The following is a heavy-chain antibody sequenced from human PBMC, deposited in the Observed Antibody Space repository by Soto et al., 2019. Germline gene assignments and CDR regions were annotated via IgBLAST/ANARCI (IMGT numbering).Heavy chain of an antibody. V-gene: IGHV3-73*01. CDR1: GFTLSGSA. D-gene: IGHD5-18*01. Sequence: PGGSLRLSCAASGFTLSGSAMHWVRQASGKGLEWVGRIRSKDNSYATAYAASVKGRFTISRDDSKNTAYLQMNSLKTEDTAVYYCTVSRGYSYGPLDYYYGMDVWGQGTTVTVSS. J-gene: IGHJ6*02. CDR2: IRSKDNSYAT. CDR3: TVSRGYSYGPLDYYYGMDV.